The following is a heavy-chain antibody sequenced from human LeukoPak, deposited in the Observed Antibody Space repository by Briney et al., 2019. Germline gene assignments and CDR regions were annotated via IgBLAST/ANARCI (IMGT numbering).Heavy chain of an antibody. CDR2: ISSSSSTI. D-gene: IGHD3-9*01. J-gene: IGHJ3*02. CDR3: ARGVSWELIRYFDWPDAFDI. V-gene: IGHV3-48*04. CDR1: GFTFSSYS. Sequence: GGSLRLSCAASGFTFSSYSMNWVRQAPGKGLEWVSYISSSSSTIYYADSVKGRFTISRDNAKNSLYLQMNSLRAEDTAVYYCARGVSWELIRYFDWPDAFDIWGQGTMVTVSS.